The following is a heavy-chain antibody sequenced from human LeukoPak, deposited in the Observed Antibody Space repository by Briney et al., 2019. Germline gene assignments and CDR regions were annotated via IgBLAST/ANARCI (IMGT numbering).Heavy chain of an antibody. Sequence: SETLSLTCTVSGGSISSSSYYWGWIRQPPGKGLEWSGSIYYSGSTYYNPSLKSRVTISVDTSKNQFSLKLSSVTAADTAVYYCARHTSLYRDYPEGWFDPWGQGTLVTVSS. J-gene: IGHJ5*02. CDR2: IYYSGST. CDR3: ARHTSLYRDYPEGWFDP. CDR1: GGSISSSSYY. V-gene: IGHV4-39*01. D-gene: IGHD4-17*01.